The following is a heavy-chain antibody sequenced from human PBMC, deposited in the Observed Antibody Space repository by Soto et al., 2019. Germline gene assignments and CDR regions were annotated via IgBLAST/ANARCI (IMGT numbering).Heavy chain of an antibody. CDR1: GYTFTVYY. CDR3: ARASNVDIVATIRGAFDI. J-gene: IGHJ3*02. Sequence: GASVKVSCKASGYTFTVYYIHWVRQAPGQGLEWMGWINPNSGGTNYAQKFQGWVTMTRDTSVSTAYMELSRLRSDDTAVYYCARASNVDIVATIRGAFDIWGQGTMVTVSS. V-gene: IGHV1-2*04. CDR2: INPNSGGT. D-gene: IGHD5-12*01.